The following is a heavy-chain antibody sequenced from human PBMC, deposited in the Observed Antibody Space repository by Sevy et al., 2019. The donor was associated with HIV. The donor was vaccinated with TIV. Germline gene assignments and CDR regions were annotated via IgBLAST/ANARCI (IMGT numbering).Heavy chain of an antibody. CDR1: GFTFSGSA. CDR3: TRGGARDSSSWYDHFDY. Sequence: GGSLRLSCAASGFTFSGSAMQWVRQASGKGLEWVGRIRSKGNSYATAYAASVKGRFTISRDDSKNTVYLQMNSLKTEDTAVYYCTRGGARDSSSWYDHFDYWGQGTLVTVSS. D-gene: IGHD6-13*01. V-gene: IGHV3-73*01. CDR2: IRSKGNSYAT. J-gene: IGHJ4*02.